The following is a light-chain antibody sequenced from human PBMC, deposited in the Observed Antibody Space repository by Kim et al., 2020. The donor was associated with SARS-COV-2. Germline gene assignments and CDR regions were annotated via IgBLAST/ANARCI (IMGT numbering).Light chain of an antibody. CDR2: NDS. CDR3: ATWDDRLKGWV. V-gene: IGLV1-44*01. Sequence: GQSVTVSCSGSNSNIGSNSVNWYQQVPGMAPKLLIYNDSQRPSGVPDRVSGSKSGTSASLAIGGLQSEDEADYYCATWDDRLKGWVFGGGTQLTVL. J-gene: IGLJ3*02. CDR1: NSNIGSNS.